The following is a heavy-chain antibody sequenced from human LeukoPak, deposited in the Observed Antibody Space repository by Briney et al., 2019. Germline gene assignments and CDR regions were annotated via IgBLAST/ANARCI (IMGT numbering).Heavy chain of an antibody. V-gene: IGHV1-69*05. CDR2: IIPIFGTA. Sequence: SVKVSCKASGGTFSSYAISWVRQAPGQGLEWMGGIIPIFGTANYAQKFQGRVTITTDKSTSTAYMELSSLRSEDTAVYYCARDLEFYHVLSGYYVPSFDSWGQGALVTVSS. CDR3: ARDLEFYHVLSGYYVPSFDS. D-gene: IGHD3-9*01. J-gene: IGHJ4*02. CDR1: GGTFSSYA.